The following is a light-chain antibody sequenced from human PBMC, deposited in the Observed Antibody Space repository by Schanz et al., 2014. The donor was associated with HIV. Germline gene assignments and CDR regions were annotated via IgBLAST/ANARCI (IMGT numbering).Light chain of an antibody. CDR2: KAS. CDR1: QTIGRL. J-gene: IGKJ1*01. V-gene: IGKV1-5*03. Sequence: IQMTQSPSTVSTSVGDRVTITCRASQTIGRLLAWYQQKPGRAPKLLIYKASSLESGVPARFSGSGSGTEFTLTISSLQPDDFATYYCQQYAVSSWTFGLGTRVESK. CDR3: QQYAVSSWT.